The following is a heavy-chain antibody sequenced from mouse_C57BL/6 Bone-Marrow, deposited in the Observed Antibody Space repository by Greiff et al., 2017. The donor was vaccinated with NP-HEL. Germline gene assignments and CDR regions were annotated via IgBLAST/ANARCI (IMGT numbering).Heavy chain of an antibody. Sequence: QVQLKQPGAELVKPGASVKLSCKASGYTFTSYWMHWVKQRPGQGLEWIGMIYPNSGSTNYNEKFKSKATLTVDKSSSTAYMQLSSLTSEDSAVYYCARWGASSDYWGQGTTLTVSS. CDR2: IYPNSGST. CDR1: GYTFTSYW. J-gene: IGHJ2*01. CDR3: ARWGASSDY. D-gene: IGHD6-1*01. V-gene: IGHV1-64*01.